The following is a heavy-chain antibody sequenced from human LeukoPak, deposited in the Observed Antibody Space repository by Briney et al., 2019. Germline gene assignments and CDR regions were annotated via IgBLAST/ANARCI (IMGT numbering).Heavy chain of an antibody. V-gene: IGHV3-23*01. CDR3: AKDGQPSARSYLCTNGICYQDY. CDR1: GFTFINYA. D-gene: IGHD2-8*01. Sequence: GGSLRLSCAASGFTFINYAMTWVRQAPGKGLEWVSSISGSGYYTYYTDSVQGRFTISRDNSKNTLYLKMNSLRAEDTAIYYCAKDGQPSARSYLCTNGICYQDYWGQGTLVTVSS. CDR2: ISGSGYYT. J-gene: IGHJ4*02.